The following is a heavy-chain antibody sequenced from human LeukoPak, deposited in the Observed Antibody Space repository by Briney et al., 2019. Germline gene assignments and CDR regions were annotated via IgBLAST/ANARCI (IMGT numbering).Heavy chain of an antibody. CDR2: IYTSGST. CDR3: ARDSSGWYGRFDY. Sequence: SQTLSLTCTVSGGSISSGSYYWSWIRQPAGKGLEWIGRIYTSGSTNYNPSLKSRVTISVDTSKNQFSLKLSSVTAADTAVYYCARDSSGWYGRFDYWGQGTLVTVSS. J-gene: IGHJ4*02. D-gene: IGHD6-19*01. CDR1: GGSISSGSYY. V-gene: IGHV4-61*02.